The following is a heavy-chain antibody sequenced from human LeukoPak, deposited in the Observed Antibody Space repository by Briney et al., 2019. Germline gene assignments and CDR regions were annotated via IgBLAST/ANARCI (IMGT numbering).Heavy chain of an antibody. Sequence: PGGSLRLSCAASGFTFSSYAMHWVRQAPGKGLEWVAVISYDGSNKYYADSVKGRFTISRDNSKNTLYLQMNSLRAEDTAVYYCASLNAVADDYWGQGTLVTVSS. CDR3: ASLNAVADDY. V-gene: IGHV3-30-3*01. CDR2: ISYDGSNK. D-gene: IGHD6-19*01. J-gene: IGHJ4*02. CDR1: GFTFSSYA.